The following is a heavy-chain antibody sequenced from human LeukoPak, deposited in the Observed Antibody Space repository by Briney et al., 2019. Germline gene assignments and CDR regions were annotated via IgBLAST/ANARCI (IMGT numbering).Heavy chain of an antibody. CDR3: ARGSPAYGSGSVPPNYYYYMDV. CDR2: IIPILGIA. CDR1: GGTFSSYT. Sequence: GASVKVSCKASGGTFSSYTISWVRQAPGQGLEWMGRIIPILGIANYAQKFQGRVTITADKSTSTAYMELSSLRSEDTAVYYCARGSPAYGSGSVPPNYYYYMDVWGKGTTVTVSS. D-gene: IGHD3-10*01. J-gene: IGHJ6*03. V-gene: IGHV1-69*02.